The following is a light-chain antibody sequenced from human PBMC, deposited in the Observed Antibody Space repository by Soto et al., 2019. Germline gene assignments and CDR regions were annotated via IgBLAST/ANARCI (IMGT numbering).Light chain of an antibody. CDR1: SSDVGSYNL. V-gene: IGLV2-23*01. CDR2: EGS. Sequence: QSVLTQPASVSGSPGQSITISCTGTSSDVGSYNLVSWYQQHPGKAPKHMIYEGSKRPSGVSNRFSGSKSGNTASLTISGLQAEDEADYYCCSFAGLNTLLFGGGTKLTVL. J-gene: IGLJ2*01. CDR3: CSFAGLNTLL.